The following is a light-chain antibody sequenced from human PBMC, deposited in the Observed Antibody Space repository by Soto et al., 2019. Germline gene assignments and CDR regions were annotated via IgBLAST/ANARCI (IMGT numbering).Light chain of an antibody. Sequence: DIVMTQSTLSLPVTPGEPASISCRSSQSLLYSNGNNHLDWYLQKPGHSPQLLIYLASNRASGGPERFSGSGSGTEFTLKISRVEAEDVGVYYFMQTLQIPLTFGGGTRGEIK. J-gene: IGKJ4*01. CDR3: MQTLQIPLT. CDR1: QSLLYSNGNNH. CDR2: LAS. V-gene: IGKV2-28*01.